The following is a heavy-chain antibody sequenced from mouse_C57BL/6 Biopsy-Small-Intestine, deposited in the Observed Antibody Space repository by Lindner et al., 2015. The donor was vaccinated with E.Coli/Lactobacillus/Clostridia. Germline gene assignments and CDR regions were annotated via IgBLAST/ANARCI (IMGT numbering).Heavy chain of an antibody. D-gene: IGHD2-12*01. CDR2: IYPGDGDT. J-gene: IGHJ2*01. Sequence: VQLQESGPELVKPGASVKISCKASGYAFSSSWMNWVKQRPGKGLEWIGRIYPGDGDTNYNGKFKGKATLTADKSSSTAYMQLSSLTSEDSAVYYCTTWGLDSYYFDYWGQGTTLTVSS. CDR1: GYAFSSSW. V-gene: IGHV1-82*01. CDR3: TTWGLDSYYFDY.